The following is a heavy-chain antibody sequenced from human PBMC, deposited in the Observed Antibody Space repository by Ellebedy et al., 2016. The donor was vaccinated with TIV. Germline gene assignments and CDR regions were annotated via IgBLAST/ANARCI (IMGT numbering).Heavy chain of an antibody. D-gene: IGHD3-3*01. Sequence: GGSLRLXXAASGFTVSSNYMNWVRQAPGKGLEWVSIIYPDGGAYYAGSVKGRFTISRDSSQNTLSLQMNSLRVEDTAVYYCARATLYNRGVNWGQGTLVTVSA. V-gene: IGHV3-53*01. J-gene: IGHJ4*02. CDR1: GFTVSSNY. CDR3: ARATLYNRGVN. CDR2: IYPDGGA.